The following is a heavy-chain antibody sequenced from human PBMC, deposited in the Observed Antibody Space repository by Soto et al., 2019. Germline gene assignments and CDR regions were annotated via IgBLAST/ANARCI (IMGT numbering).Heavy chain of an antibody. CDR3: ARHTRIAAAATYYYYGMDV. CDR1: GYSFTSYW. V-gene: IGHV5-10-1*01. CDR2: VDASDSYT. D-gene: IGHD6-13*01. Sequence: GESLKISCKGAGYSFTSYWISWVRQMPGKGLEGMGRVDASDSYTNYSPSFQGHVTISADKSISTDYLQWSSLKASDTAMYYCARHTRIAAAATYYYYGMDVWGQGTTVTVSS. J-gene: IGHJ6*02.